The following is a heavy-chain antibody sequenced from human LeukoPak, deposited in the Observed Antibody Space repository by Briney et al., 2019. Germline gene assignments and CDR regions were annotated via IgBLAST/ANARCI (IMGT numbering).Heavy chain of an antibody. V-gene: IGHV4-39*01. D-gene: IGHD6-6*01. CDR3: ARSKSSSSDYYYYYTDV. J-gene: IGHJ6*03. Sequence: PSETLSLTCTVSGGSISSSSYYWGWIRQPPGKGLEWIGSIYYSGSTYYNPSLKSRVTISVDTSENQFSLKLSSVTAADTAVYYCARSKSSSSDYYYYYTDVWGKGTTVTVSS. CDR1: GGSISSSSYY. CDR2: IYYSGST.